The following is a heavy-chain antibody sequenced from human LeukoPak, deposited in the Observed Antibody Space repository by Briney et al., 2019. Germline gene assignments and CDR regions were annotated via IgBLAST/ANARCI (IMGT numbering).Heavy chain of an antibody. CDR1: GGTFSSYA. CDR3: AGDGGGVVIVMGNNYTYGMKF. CDR2: IIPILGIA. V-gene: IGHV1-69*04. Sequence: ASVKVSCKASGGTFSSYAISWVRQAPGQGLEWMGRIIPILGIANYAQKFQGRVTITADKSTSTAYMELSSLRSEDTAVYYCAGDGGGVVIVMGNNYTYGMKFWAKGTTVPASS. J-gene: IGHJ6*04. D-gene: IGHD2-21*01.